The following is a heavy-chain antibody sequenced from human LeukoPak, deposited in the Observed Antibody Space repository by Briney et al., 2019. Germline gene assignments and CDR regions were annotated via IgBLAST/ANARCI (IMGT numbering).Heavy chain of an antibody. D-gene: IGHD3-22*01. Sequence: GRSLRLSCAASGFTFSSYAMHWVRQPPGKGLEWVAVISYDGSNKYYADSVKGRFTISRDNSKNTLYLQMNSLRAEDTAVYYCARRTDYYDSSGYDYWGQGTLVTVSS. J-gene: IGHJ4*02. CDR3: ARRTDYYDSSGYDY. CDR1: GFTFSSYA. CDR2: ISYDGSNK. V-gene: IGHV3-30-3*01.